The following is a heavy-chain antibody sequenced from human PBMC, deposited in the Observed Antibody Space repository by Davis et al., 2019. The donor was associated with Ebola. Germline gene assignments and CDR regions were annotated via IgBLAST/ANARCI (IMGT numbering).Heavy chain of an antibody. J-gene: IGHJ6*02. CDR2: IYYSGST. Sequence: MPSETLSLTCTVSGGSISSYYRSWIRQPPGKGLEWIGYIYYSGSTNHNPSLKSRVTISVDTSKTQFPLKVSPVTAADTAVYYCARDLVLGYWSGTSCSSAYYGMDVGGQGTTVTVSS. D-gene: IGHD2-2*01. CDR1: GGSISSYY. CDR3: ARDLVLGYWSGTSCSSAYYGMDV. V-gene: IGHV4-59*01.